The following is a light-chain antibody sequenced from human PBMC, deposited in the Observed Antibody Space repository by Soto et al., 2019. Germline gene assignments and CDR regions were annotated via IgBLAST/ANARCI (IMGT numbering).Light chain of an antibody. CDR3: QQYNSYPIT. CDR1: QSIRTY. V-gene: IGKV1-39*01. J-gene: IGKJ5*01. Sequence: DIQVTQSPSSLSASVGDRVTITCRASQSIRTYLNWYQQRPGKPPKLLIHTASTLQSGVPSRFSGSGSGTDFTLTISSLQPEDFATYYCQQYNSYPITFGQGTRLEIK. CDR2: TAS.